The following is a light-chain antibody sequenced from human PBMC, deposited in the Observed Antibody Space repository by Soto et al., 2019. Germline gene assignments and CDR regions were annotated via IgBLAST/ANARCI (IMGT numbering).Light chain of an antibody. Sequence: EIVLTQFPGTLSLSPGEKATLSCRPSQSLSSSYLVWYQQKPGQAPRLLIYAASRRATGIPDRFSGSGSATEYTLTISRLEHADSAVYYCQQQGTFGQGTKLEIK. J-gene: IGKJ2*01. V-gene: IGKV3-20*01. CDR2: AAS. CDR3: QQQGT. CDR1: QSLSSSY.